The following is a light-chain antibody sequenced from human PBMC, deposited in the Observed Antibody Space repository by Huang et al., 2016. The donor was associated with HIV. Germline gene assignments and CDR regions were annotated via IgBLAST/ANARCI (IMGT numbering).Light chain of an antibody. J-gene: IGKJ1*01. CDR2: WAS. CDR1: QSVLYSSNNKNY. CDR3: QQYYSTPQT. V-gene: IGKV4-1*01. Sequence: DIVMTQSPDSLAASLGERATINCKSSQSVLYSSNNKNYLAWYQHKTGQPPKLLIYWASTRESGVPDRVSGSGSGTEFTLTISSLQAEDVAVYFCQQYYSTPQTFGQGTKVEIK.